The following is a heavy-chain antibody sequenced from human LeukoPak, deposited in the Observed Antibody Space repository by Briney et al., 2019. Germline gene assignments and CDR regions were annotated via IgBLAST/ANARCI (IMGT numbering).Heavy chain of an antibody. J-gene: IGHJ4*02. CDR2: ISGSGGST. V-gene: IGHV3-23*01. CDR3: AKDLWQYVDTAMVIDY. Sequence: GGSLRLSCAGSGFIFSDYNMHWVRQAPGKGLEWVSAISGSGGSTYYADSAKGRFTISRDNSKNTLYLQMNSLRAEDTAVYYCAKDLWQYVDTAMVIDYWGQGTLVTVSS. D-gene: IGHD5-18*01. CDR1: GFIFSDYN.